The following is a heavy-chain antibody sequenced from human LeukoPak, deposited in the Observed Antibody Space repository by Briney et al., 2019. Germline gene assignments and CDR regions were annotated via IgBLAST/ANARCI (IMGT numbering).Heavy chain of an antibody. CDR1: GYTFSAYA. J-gene: IGHJ4*02. CDR2: INTDNGNT. Sequence: GASVKVSCKASGYTFSAYAIHWVRQAPGQGLEWMGWINTDNGNTKYSQKFQDRVTTSRDTSASTAYMELSSLRSEDTAVYYCTRDLRFFEDWGQGTLVSVSS. CDR3: TRDLRFFED. V-gene: IGHV1-3*04.